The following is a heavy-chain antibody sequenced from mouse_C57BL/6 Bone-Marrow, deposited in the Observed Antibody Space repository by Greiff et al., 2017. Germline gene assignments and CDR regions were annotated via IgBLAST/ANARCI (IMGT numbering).Heavy chain of an antibody. Sequence: EVQLQQSGPELVKPGASVKIPCKASGYTFTDYNMDWVKQSHGKSLEWIGDINPNNGGTIYNQKFKGKATLTVDKSSSTAYMELRSLTSEDTAVYYCARQNPPITSYAMDNWGQGTSVTVSS. V-gene: IGHV1-18*01. CDR3: ARQNPPITSYAMDN. J-gene: IGHJ4*01. CDR2: INPNNGGT. CDR1: GYTFTDYN. D-gene: IGHD1-1*01.